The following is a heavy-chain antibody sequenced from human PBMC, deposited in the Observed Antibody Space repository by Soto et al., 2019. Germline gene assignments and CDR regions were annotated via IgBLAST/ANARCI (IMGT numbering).Heavy chain of an antibody. CDR2: VYYSGST. V-gene: IGHV4-59*08. CDR1: GGSINRYY. J-gene: IGHJ4*02. D-gene: IGHD6-19*01. CDR3: ARQEYTHGWYPFDF. Sequence: SETLSLTCTVSGGSINRYYWSWIRQPPGEGLEWIGYVYYSGSTNYNPSLKSRVTISVDTSKSQFSLKMNSATAADTAVYYCARQEYTHGWYPFDFWGQGALDPVPS.